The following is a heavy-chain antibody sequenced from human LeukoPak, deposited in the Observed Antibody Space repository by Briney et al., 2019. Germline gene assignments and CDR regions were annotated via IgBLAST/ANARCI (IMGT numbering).Heavy chain of an antibody. CDR3: ARRWNYGRNYYIDV. CDR2: INDGGTI. D-gene: IGHD1-7*01. J-gene: IGHJ6*03. Sequence: SSETLSLTCAVYGGSFNIYYWGWIRQSPGKGLEWIGEINDGGTINYNPSLLSRVTISLDRSKNQFSLRLTSVTTTDTAVYYCARRWNYGRNYYIDVWGKGATVSVSS. V-gene: IGHV4-34*01. CDR1: GGSFNIYY.